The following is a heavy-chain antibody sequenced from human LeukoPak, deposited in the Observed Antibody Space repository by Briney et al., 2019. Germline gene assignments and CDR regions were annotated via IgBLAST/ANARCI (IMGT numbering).Heavy chain of an antibody. CDR3: ARAYFVDRRWFDP. J-gene: IGHJ5*02. D-gene: IGHD3-10*01. Sequence: SETLSLTCAVYGGSFSGYYWSWIRQPPGKGLEWIGEINHSGSTNYNPSLKSRVTISVDTSKNQFPLKLSSVTAADAAVYYCARAYFVDRRWFDPWGQGTLVTVSS. CDR2: INHSGST. CDR1: GGSFSGYY. V-gene: IGHV4-34*01.